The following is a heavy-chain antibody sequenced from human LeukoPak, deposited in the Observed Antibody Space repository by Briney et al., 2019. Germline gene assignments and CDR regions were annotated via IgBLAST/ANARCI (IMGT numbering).Heavy chain of an antibody. D-gene: IGHD2-2*01. J-gene: IGHJ4*02. CDR3: ARDGTSTDDY. CDR2: ISGNNDNP. Sequence: ASVKVSCKASGYTFSNFGMNWVRQAPRQGLEWMGWISGNNDNPNYGQKFQGRFTLTTDSSTSTAYMELRNLRSDDTAVYYCARDGTSTDDYWGQGTLVTVSS. CDR1: GYTFSNFG. V-gene: IGHV1-18*01.